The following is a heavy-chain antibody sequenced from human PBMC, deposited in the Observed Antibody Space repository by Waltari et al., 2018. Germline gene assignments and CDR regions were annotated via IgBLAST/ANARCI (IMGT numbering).Heavy chain of an antibody. V-gene: IGHV3-23*01. Sequence: EVQLLESGGGLVQPGGSLRLSCAASGFTFSSYAMSWVRQAPGKGLEWVSVIRGSGGSTEYADSVKGRFTISRDNSKNTLYLQMNSLRAEDTTVYYCAKNRYYDSSADYFDYWGQGTLVTVSS. CDR2: IRGSGGST. CDR1: GFTFSSYA. CDR3: AKNRYYDSSADYFDY. J-gene: IGHJ4*02. D-gene: IGHD3-22*01.